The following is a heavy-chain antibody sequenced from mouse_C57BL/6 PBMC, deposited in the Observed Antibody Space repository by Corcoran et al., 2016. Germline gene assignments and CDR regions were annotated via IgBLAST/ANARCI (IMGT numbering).Heavy chain of an antibody. V-gene: IGHV1-76*01. Sequence: QVQLKQSGAELVRPGASVKLSCKASGYTFTDYYINWVKQRPGQGLEWIARIYPGSGNTYYNEKFKGKATLTAEKSSSTAYMQLSSLTSEDSAVYFCAVITTVVGDYAMDYWGQGTSVTVSS. J-gene: IGHJ4*01. D-gene: IGHD1-1*01. CDR2: IYPGSGNT. CDR1: GYTFTDYY. CDR3: AVITTVVGDYAMDY.